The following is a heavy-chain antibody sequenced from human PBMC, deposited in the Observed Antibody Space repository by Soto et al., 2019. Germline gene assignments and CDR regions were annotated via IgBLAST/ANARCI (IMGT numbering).Heavy chain of an antibody. Sequence: SETLSLTCTVSGGSISSGGYYWSWIRQHPGKGLEWIGYIYYSGSTYYNPSLKSRVTISVDTSKNQFSLKLSSVTAADTAVYYCARLKRVDTAMVYYFDYWGQGTLVTVSS. CDR3: ARLKRVDTAMVYYFDY. CDR2: IYYSGST. J-gene: IGHJ4*02. CDR1: GGSISSGGYY. V-gene: IGHV4-31*03. D-gene: IGHD5-18*01.